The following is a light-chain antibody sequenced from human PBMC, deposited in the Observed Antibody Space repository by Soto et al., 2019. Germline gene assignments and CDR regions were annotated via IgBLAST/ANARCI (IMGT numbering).Light chain of an antibody. Sequence: EIVMTQSPATQSVSPGERATLSCRASQSISSNLAWYQQKPGQAPRLLMFRTSSRATGFPARFSGSGSGTEFNLTISSLQSEDFGVYYCQQYNNWPRATFGGGTKVEIK. CDR2: RTS. V-gene: IGKV3-15*01. CDR1: QSISSN. J-gene: IGKJ4*01. CDR3: QQYNNWPRAT.